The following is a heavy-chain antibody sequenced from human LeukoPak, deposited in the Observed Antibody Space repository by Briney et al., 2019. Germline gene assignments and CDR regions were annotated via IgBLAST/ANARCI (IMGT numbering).Heavy chain of an antibody. V-gene: IGHV3-48*03. J-gene: IGHJ6*02. CDR2: ISDSGSAI. CDR3: ARDLFLPAIAMGGLDV. CDR1: GFSISTFE. D-gene: IGHD3-10*01. Sequence: GGSLRLSCAASGFSISTFEMNWVRQAPGKGLEWVSYISDSGSAIQHADSVRGRFTISRDNSRTTVYLQMNSLGPEDTAVYYCARDLFLPAIAMGGLDVWGQGTTVTVSS.